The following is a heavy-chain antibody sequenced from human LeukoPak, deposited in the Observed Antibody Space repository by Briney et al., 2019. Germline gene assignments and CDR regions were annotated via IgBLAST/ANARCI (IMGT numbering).Heavy chain of an antibody. J-gene: IGHJ4*02. V-gene: IGHV4-34*01. CDR3: ARGLNIAAAGNYYFDY. D-gene: IGHD6-13*01. CDR1: GGSFSGYY. Sequence: PSETLSLTCAVYGGSFSGYYWTWIRQPPGKGLEWIGEIYHSGSPNYNPSFKSRVTISVDTSKSQFSLKLSSVTAADTAVYYCARGLNIAAAGNYYFDYWGQGTLVTVSS. CDR2: IYHSGSP.